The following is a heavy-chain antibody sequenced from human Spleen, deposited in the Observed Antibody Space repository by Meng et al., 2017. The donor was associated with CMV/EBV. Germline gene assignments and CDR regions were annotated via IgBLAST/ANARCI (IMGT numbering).Heavy chain of an antibody. CDR3: ARRGYDDWYFDL. CDR2: ISHSGNT. J-gene: IGHJ2*01. D-gene: IGHD3-3*01. V-gene: IGHV4-34*01. Sequence: SETLSLTCAVYGGSFSGYYWSWIRQPPGKGLEWIGEISHSGNTNYNPSLKSRVTISVDTSKNQFSLKLSSVTAADTAVYYCARRGYDDWYFDLWGRGTLVTVSS. CDR1: GGSFSGYY.